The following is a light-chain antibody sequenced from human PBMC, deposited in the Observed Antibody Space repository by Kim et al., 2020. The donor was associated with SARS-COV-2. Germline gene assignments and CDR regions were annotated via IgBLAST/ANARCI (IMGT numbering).Light chain of an antibody. CDR1: QSVSNN. CDR3: QQYNTWPPGT. J-gene: IGKJ1*01. V-gene: IGKV3-15*01. Sequence: SPGERAILSCRASQSVSNNLAVYQQRHGEAPRRLLYCASTRATDIPVRFTGSGSGTEFTLTISSLRSEDFAVYYCQQYNTWPPGTFGQGTKVDIK. CDR2: CAS.